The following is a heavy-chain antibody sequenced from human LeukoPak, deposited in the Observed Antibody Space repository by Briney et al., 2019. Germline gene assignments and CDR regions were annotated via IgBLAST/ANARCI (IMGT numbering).Heavy chain of an antibody. J-gene: IGHJ6*03. V-gene: IGHV3-9*01. CDR3: AKDAVTRDYYYYYMDV. D-gene: IGHD4-17*01. CDR1: GFTFDDYA. CDR2: TIWNSGSI. Sequence: AGGSLRLSCAASGFTFDDYAMHWVRQAPGKCLEWVSGTIWNSGSIGYADSVKGRFTISRDNAKNYLYLQMNSLRAEDTALYYCAKDAVTRDYYYYYMDVWGKGTTVTVSS.